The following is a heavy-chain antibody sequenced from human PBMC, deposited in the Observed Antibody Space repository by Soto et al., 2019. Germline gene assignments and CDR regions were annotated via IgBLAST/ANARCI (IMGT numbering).Heavy chain of an antibody. CDR1: GATYSTSA. V-gene: IGHV1-69*01. CDR2: INPILGTP. D-gene: IGHD5-12*01. CDR3: ARGGVDVVATSAFDY. Sequence: QVQLVQSGAEVKKPGSSVKVSCKASGATYSTSAISWVRQAPGQGLEWMGGINPILGTPDYAHKFQGRVTITADESTSTVYMELGRLRSEDTALYFCARGGVDVVATSAFDYWGQGTLVTVSS. J-gene: IGHJ4*02.